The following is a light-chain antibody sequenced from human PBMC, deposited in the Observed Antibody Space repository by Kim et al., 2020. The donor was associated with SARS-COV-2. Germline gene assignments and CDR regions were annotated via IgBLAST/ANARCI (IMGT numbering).Light chain of an antibody. CDR3: QQRRNWLT. V-gene: IGKV3-11*01. CDR1: QSVSSY. CDR2: DAS. J-gene: IGKJ4*01. Sequence: EIVLTQSPATLSLSPGERATLSCRASQSVSSYLAWYQQKPGQAPRLLLYDASNRATGIPARFSGSGSGTDFTLTISSLEPEDFAVYYCQQRRNWLTFGGGTKVEIQ.